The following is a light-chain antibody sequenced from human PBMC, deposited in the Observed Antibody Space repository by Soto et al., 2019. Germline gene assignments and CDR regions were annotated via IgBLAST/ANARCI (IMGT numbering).Light chain of an antibody. CDR3: QQRSSWPPGFT. J-gene: IGKJ3*01. Sequence: EIVLTQSPATLSLSPGESATLSCRASQSVSSYLAWYQQKLGQPPRLLIYDASSRATGIPARFSGRGSGTDFTLTISRLEPDDFAVYYCQQRSSWPPGFTFGPGTKVDFK. V-gene: IGKV3-11*01. CDR1: QSVSSY. CDR2: DAS.